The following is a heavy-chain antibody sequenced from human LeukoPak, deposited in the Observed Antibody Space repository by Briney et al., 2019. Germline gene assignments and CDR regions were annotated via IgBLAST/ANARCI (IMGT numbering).Heavy chain of an antibody. D-gene: IGHD4-17*01. CDR3: AGNYGDSPGTIDY. Sequence: SETLSLTCTVSGGSISSYYWSWIRQPPGKGLEWIGYIYYSGSTNYNPSLKSRVTISVDTSKNQFSLKLSSVTAADTAVYYCAGNYGDSPGTIDYWGQGTLVTVSS. V-gene: IGHV4-59*08. CDR1: GGSISSYY. CDR2: IYYSGST. J-gene: IGHJ4*02.